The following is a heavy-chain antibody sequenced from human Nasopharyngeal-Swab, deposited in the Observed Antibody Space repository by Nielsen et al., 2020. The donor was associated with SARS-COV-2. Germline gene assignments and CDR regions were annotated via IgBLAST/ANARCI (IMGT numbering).Heavy chain of an antibody. V-gene: IGHV3-30-3*01. J-gene: IGHJ6*02. D-gene: IGHD3-10*01. CDR2: ISYDGSNK. Sequence: VRQAPGKGLEWVAVISYDGSNKYYADSVKGRFTISRDSSKNTLYLQMNSLRAEDTAVYYCARGPGDGMDVWGQGTTVTVSS. CDR3: ARGPGDGMDV.